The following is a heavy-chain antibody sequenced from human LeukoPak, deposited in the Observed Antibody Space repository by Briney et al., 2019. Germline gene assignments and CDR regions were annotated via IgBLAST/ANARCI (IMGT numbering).Heavy chain of an antibody. CDR1: GGSISNGDHY. D-gene: IGHD3-22*01. V-gene: IGHV4-31*03. J-gene: IGHJ4*02. CDR3: ARHVLYYYDSSGPPGEFDY. Sequence: SETLTLTCTVSGGSISNGDHYCSWIRQHPGKGLEWIGHIYYRGSTYYSPSLKSRGIISVETSKNQFSLKLSSVTAADTAVYYCARHVLYYYDSSGPPGEFDYWGQGTLVTVSS. CDR2: IYYRGST.